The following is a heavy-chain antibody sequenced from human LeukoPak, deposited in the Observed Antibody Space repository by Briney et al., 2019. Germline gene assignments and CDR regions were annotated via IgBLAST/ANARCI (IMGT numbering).Heavy chain of an antibody. Sequence: SETLSLTCSVSGGSISSGSYYWSWIRQPAGKGLEWIGRIYTSGSTNYNPSLKSRVTISVDRSKNQFSLKLSSVTAADTAVYYCARTYCGGDCRGYYYHYYMDVWGKGTTVTISS. CDR2: IYTSGST. V-gene: IGHV4-61*02. D-gene: IGHD2-21*02. CDR1: GGSISSGSYY. CDR3: ARTYCGGDCRGYYYHYYMDV. J-gene: IGHJ6*03.